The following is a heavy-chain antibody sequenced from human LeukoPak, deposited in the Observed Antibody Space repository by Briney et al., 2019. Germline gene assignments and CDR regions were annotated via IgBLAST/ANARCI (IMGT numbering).Heavy chain of an antibody. D-gene: IGHD2-2*01. CDR1: GGSISSGGYS. V-gene: IGHV4-30-2*01. CDR2: IYHSGST. J-gene: IGHJ4*02. CDR3: ARDQGTSCFSY. Sequence: PSQTLSLTCAVSGGSISSGGYSWSWIRQPPGKGLEWIGYIYHSGSTYYNPSLKSRVTISVDRSKNQFSLKLSSVTAADTAVYYCARDQGTSCFSYWGQGTLVTVSS.